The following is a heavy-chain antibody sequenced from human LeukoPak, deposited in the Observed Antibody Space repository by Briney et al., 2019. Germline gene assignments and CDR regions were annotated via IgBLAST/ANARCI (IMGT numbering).Heavy chain of an antibody. CDR1: GGTFSSYA. CDR3: VRPRDPDGLD. CDR2: IIPILGIA. J-gene: IGHJ4*02. Sequence: VASVTVSCKASGGTFSSYAISWVRQAPGQGLEWMGRIIPILGIANYAQKFQGRVTITADKSTSTAYMELSSLRSEDTAVYYCVRPRDPDGLDWGQGTLVTVSS. V-gene: IGHV1-69*04. D-gene: IGHD1-14*01.